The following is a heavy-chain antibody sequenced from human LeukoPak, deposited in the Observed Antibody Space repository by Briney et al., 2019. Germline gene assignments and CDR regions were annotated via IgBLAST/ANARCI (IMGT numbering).Heavy chain of an antibody. J-gene: IGHJ4*02. CDR3: ARDRNSVSYFDY. CDR2: ISSNGGST. D-gene: IGHD1-26*01. V-gene: IGHV3-64*01. Sequence: GGSLRLSCAASGFTFSSYAMHWVRQAPGKGLEYVSAISSNGGSTYYANSVKGRFTISRDNSKNTLYLQMGSLRAEDMAVYYCARDRNSVSYFDYWGQGTLVTVSS. CDR1: GFTFSSYA.